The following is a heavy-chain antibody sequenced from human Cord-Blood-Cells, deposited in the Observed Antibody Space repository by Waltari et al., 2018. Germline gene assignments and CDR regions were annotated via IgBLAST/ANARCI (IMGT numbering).Heavy chain of an antibody. Sequence: QVQLVESGGGVVQPGRSLRLPCAASGFTFSSYAMHWVRQAPGKGLGWVAVISYDGSNTYYADAVKGRFTISRDNSKNTLYLQMNSLRAEDTAVYYCANMYNWNYFVYWGQGTLVTVSS. CDR1: GFTFSSYA. V-gene: IGHV3-30-3*01. CDR2: ISYDGSNT. CDR3: ANMYNWNYFVY. J-gene: IGHJ4*02. D-gene: IGHD1-20*01.